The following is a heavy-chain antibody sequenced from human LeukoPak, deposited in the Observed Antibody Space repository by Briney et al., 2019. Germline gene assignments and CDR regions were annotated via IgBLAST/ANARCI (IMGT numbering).Heavy chain of an antibody. CDR3: ARNEGYYYDSSGYYNY. CDR2: IIPIFGTA. CDR1: GGTFSSYA. V-gene: IGHV1-69*05. Sequence: SVKVSCKASGGTFSSYAISRVRQAPGQGLEWMGGIIPIFGTANYAQKFQGRDTITTDESTSTAYMELSSLRSEDTAVYYCARNEGYYYDSSGYYNYWGQGTLVTVSS. J-gene: IGHJ4*02. D-gene: IGHD3-22*01.